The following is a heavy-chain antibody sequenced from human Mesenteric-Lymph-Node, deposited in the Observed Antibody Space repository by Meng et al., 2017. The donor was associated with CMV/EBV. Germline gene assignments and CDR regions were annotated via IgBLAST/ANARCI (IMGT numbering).Heavy chain of an antibody. Sequence: SVKVSCKASGGTFSSYAISWVRQAPGQGLEWMGGIIPILGIANYAQKFQGRVTITADKSTSTAYMELSSLRSEDTAVYYCARGPAVADPRYLMAFYYHGMDVWGQGTTVTVSS. CDR2: IIPILGIA. CDR1: GGTFSSYA. D-gene: IGHD6-19*01. J-gene: IGHJ6*02. V-gene: IGHV1-69*10. CDR3: ARGPAVADPRYLMAFYYHGMDV.